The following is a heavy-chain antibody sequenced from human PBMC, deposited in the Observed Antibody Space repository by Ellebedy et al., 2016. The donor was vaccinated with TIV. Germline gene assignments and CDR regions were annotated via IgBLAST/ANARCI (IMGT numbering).Heavy chain of an antibody. D-gene: IGHD2-2*02. J-gene: IGHJ6*03. CDR3: ARVGCSSTSCYTGPYYYYYYMDV. Sequence: ASVKVSXXASGYTFTGYYMHWVRQAPGQGLEWMGWINPNSGGTNYAQKFQGRVTMTRDTSISTAYMELSRLRSDDTAVYYCARVGCSSTSCYTGPYYYYYYMDVWGKGTTVTVSS. V-gene: IGHV1-2*02. CDR2: INPNSGGT. CDR1: GYTFTGYY.